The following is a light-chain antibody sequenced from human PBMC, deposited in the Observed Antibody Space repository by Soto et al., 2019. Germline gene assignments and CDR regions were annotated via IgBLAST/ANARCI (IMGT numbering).Light chain of an antibody. Sequence: QSVLTQPPSASGTPGQRVTIFCSGSSSNIGSNIVDWYQQLPGTAPKLLMFSNNQRPSGVPDRFSGSKSGTSASLAISGLQSEDEADYYCAAWDDSLNGWVFGGGTKLTFL. CDR2: SNN. J-gene: IGLJ3*02. CDR1: SSNIGSNI. CDR3: AAWDDSLNGWV. V-gene: IGLV1-44*01.